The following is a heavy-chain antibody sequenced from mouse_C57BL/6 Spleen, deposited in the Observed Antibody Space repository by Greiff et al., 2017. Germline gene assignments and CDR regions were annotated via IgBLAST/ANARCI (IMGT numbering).Heavy chain of an antibody. CDR1: GFTFSSYT. CDR3: ARQKERDYFDY. V-gene: IGHV5-9*01. J-gene: IGHJ2*01. Sequence: VQLKESGGGLVKPGGSLKLSCAASGFTFSSYTMSWVRQTPEKRLEWVATISGGGGNTYYPDSVKGRFTISRDNAKNTLYLQMSSLRSEDTALYYCARQKERDYFDYWGQGTTLTVSS. CDR2: ISGGGGNT.